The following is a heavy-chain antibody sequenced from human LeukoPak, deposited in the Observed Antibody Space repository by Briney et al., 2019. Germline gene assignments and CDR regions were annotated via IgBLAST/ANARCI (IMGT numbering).Heavy chain of an antibody. J-gene: IGHJ4*02. V-gene: IGHV4-39*07. Sequence: SETLSLTCTVSGGSISSGGYYWGWIRQPPGKGPEWIGSIYYSGSTYYNPSLKSRVTISVDTSKNQFSLKLSSVTAADTAVYYCARVPHYYDILTGYEYYFDYWGQGTLVTVSS. CDR1: GGSISSGGYY. D-gene: IGHD3-9*01. CDR3: ARVPHYYDILTGYEYYFDY. CDR2: IYYSGST.